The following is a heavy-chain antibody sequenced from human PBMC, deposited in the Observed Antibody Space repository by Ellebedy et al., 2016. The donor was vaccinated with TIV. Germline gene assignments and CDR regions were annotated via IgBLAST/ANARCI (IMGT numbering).Heavy chain of an antibody. CDR2: TKPDGGEK. CDR1: GFTFSRYW. J-gene: IGHJ4*02. D-gene: IGHD3-9*01. CDR3: AREGTGIFDW. V-gene: IGHV3-7*03. Sequence: GESLKISCAASGFTFSRYWMSWVRQAPGKGLEWVANTKPDGGEKYYVASVMGRFTVSRDNAKNSLSLQMNSLGAEDTAVYYCAREGTGIFDWWGQGTLVTISS.